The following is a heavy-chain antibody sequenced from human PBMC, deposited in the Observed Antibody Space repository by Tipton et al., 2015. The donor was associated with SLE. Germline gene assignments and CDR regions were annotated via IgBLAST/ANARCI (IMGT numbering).Heavy chain of an antibody. J-gene: IGHJ3*02. D-gene: IGHD3-10*01. V-gene: IGHV3-53*01. CDR1: GFTVSSNY. CDR3: ASSQGFKGDAFDI. CDR2: IYSGGST. Sequence: GSLRLSCAASGFTVSSNYMSWVRQAPGKGLEWVSVIYSGGSTYYADSVKGRFTISRDNSKNTLYLQMNSLRAEDTAVYYCASSQGFKGDAFDIWGQGTMVTVSS.